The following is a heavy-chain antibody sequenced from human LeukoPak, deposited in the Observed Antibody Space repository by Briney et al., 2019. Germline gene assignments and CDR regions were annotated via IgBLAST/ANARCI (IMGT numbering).Heavy chain of an antibody. CDR3: ARVPSSIAARRNYYYYMDV. V-gene: IGHV3-30*02. CDR2: IRYDGSNK. J-gene: IGHJ6*03. CDR1: GFTFSSYG. D-gene: IGHD6-6*01. Sequence: GGSLRLSCAASGFTFSSYGMHWVRQAPGKGLEWVAFIRYDGSNKYYADSVKGRFTISRDNAKNSLYLQMNSLRAEDTAVYYCARVPSSIAARRNYYYYMDVWGKGTTVTVSS.